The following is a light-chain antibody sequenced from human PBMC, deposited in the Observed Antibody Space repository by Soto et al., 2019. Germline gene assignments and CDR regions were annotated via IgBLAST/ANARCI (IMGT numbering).Light chain of an antibody. CDR2: RDN. V-gene: IGLV1-44*01. CDR1: TSNIASNT. CDR3: AAWDGSLTGVV. J-gene: IGLJ2*01. Sequence: QSVLTQPPSASGTPGQRVTISCSGSTSNIASNTVTSYQQLPGMSPKLLIYRDNQRPSGVADRVSGSKSGTSASLAISGLQSEDEADYYCAAWDGSLTGVVFGGGTKLTVL.